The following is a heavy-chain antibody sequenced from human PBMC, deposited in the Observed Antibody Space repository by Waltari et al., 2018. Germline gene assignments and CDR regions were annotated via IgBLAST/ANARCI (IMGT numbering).Heavy chain of an antibody. CDR2: ISSTSRYT. CDR1: GFTFSDHY. D-gene: IGHD4-4*01. V-gene: IGHV3-11*06. J-gene: IGHJ4*02. Sequence: QVQLVESGGGMVKAGGSLRLSCAASGFTFSDHYRSWIRQDPGKGLEWVSFISSTSRYTNTADSVKGRFTISRDNAKKSVFLQMNNLRAEDTAVYYCARGRDDYNPQPFDFWGQGIPVTVSS. CDR3: ARGRDDYNPQPFDF.